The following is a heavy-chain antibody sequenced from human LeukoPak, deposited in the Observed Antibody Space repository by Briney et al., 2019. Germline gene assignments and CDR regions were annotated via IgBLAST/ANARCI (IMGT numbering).Heavy chain of an antibody. CDR2: ISAYNGNT. V-gene: IGHV1-18*01. CDR1: GYTFTSYG. J-gene: IGHJ4*02. Sequence: ASVKVSCKASGYTFTSYGISWVRQAPGQGLEWMGWISAYNGNTNYAQKLQGRVTMTTDTSTSTAYMELRSLRSDDTAVYYCARALRLAAAGTKDYWGQGTLVTVSS. D-gene: IGHD6-13*01. CDR3: ARALRLAAAGTKDY.